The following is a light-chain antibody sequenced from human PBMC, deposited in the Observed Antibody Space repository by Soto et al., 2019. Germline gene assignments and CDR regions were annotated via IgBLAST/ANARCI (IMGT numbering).Light chain of an antibody. CDR2: DAY. Sequence: EIVMTQSPATLSLSPGESATLSCRASRSISNYLAWYQQKPGQAPRLLIYDAYNRATGIPARFSGSGSGTDFTLTISSLEPADSAVYYCQQRSHWVTFGGGTKVEIK. CDR3: QQRSHWVT. V-gene: IGKV3-11*01. CDR1: RSISNY. J-gene: IGKJ4*01.